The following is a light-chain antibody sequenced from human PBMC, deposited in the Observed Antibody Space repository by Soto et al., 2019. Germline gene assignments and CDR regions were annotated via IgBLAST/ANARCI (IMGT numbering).Light chain of an antibody. CDR2: EVT. Sequence: QSVLTQPASVSGSPGQSITISCTGTSSDLGAYNYVSWYQQNPGKAPKLMIYEVTDRPSGVSSRFSGSKSDNTASLTISGLQTEDEADYYCSSYTSDSTLVFGTGTKLTVL. J-gene: IGLJ1*01. V-gene: IGLV2-14*01. CDR3: SSYTSDSTLV. CDR1: SSDLGAYNY.